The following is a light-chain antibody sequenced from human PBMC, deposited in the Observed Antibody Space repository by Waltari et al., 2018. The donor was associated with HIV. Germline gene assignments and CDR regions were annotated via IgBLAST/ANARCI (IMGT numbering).Light chain of an antibody. CDR1: GADIGAYNY. Sequence: QSALTQPASVSGSPGQSITLSCAGTGADIGAYNYVAWYQKLPNSVPKLIIYDVSSRPSGISDRFSASKSGNAASLTISGLQAEDEGDYYCSSYTTFNTVIFGGGTKLTVL. V-gene: IGLV2-14*03. CDR2: DVS. CDR3: SSYTTFNTVI. J-gene: IGLJ2*01.